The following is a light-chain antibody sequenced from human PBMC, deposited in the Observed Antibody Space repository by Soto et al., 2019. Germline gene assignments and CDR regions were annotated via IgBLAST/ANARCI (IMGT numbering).Light chain of an antibody. Sequence: QSVLTQPDSVSGSPGQSITISCTGTSSDINTYIYISWYQQHPGKAPKLIIYDVTNRPPGVSNRFSGSKSGNTASLTISGLQAEDEADYYCSSYTISTLVFATGTKVTVL. CDR2: DVT. CDR1: SSDINTYIY. CDR3: SSYTISTLV. J-gene: IGLJ1*01. V-gene: IGLV2-14*03.